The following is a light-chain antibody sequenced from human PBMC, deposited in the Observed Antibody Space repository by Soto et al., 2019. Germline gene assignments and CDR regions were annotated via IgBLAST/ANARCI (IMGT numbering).Light chain of an antibody. CDR1: QSVNSNY. J-gene: IGKJ1*01. V-gene: IGKV3-20*01. Sequence: EIVLTQSPGTLSLSPGERATLSCRASQSVNSNYLAWYQQKPGQSPRVLMYGTSNSATGIPDRFSGSGSGTAFSLTISRLEPEDFAVYYGQQYDESFRTFGQGTKVEIK. CDR3: QQYDESFRT. CDR2: GTS.